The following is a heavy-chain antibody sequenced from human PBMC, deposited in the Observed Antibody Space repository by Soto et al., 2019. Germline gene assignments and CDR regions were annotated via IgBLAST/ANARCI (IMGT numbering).Heavy chain of an antibody. CDR2: IWYDGSNK. J-gene: IGHJ6*02. D-gene: IGHD6-13*01. Sequence: PGGSLRLSCAASGFTFSSYCMHWVRQAPGKGLEWVAVIWYDGSNKYYADSVKGRFTISRDNSKNTLYLQMNSLRAEDTAVYYCARVYSSTHYYYYGMDVWGQGTTVTVSS. CDR3: ARVYSSTHYYYYGMDV. V-gene: IGHV3-33*01. CDR1: GFTFSSYC.